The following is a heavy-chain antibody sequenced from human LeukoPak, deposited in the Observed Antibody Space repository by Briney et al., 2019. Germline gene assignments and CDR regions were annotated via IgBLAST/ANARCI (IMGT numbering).Heavy chain of an antibody. CDR1: GGSFSGYY. J-gene: IGHJ4*02. V-gene: IGHV4-34*01. D-gene: IGHD6-19*01. CDR3: ARHRKPRIAVAGTYYFDY. Sequence: SETLSLTCAVYGGSFSGYYWSWIRQPSGKGLEWIGEIDHSGGTNYNPSLKSRVTISVDTSKNQFSLKLSSVTAADTAVYYCARHRKPRIAVAGTYYFDYWGQGTLVTVSS. CDR2: IDHSGGT.